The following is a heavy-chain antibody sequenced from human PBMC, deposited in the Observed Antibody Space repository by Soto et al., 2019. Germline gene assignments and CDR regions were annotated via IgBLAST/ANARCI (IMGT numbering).Heavy chain of an antibody. V-gene: IGHV4-28*03. CDR3: ARAYGANCFDF. CDR2: IYYSGST. CDR1: GYSISSSNW. D-gene: IGHD4-17*01. J-gene: IGHJ4*02. Sequence: SETLSLTCAVSGYSISSSNWWGWIRQPPGKGLEWIGCIYYSGSTYYNPSLKSRVTISVDTSKNQFSLKLSSVTAADTAVYYCARAYGANCFDFWGQGTLVTVSS.